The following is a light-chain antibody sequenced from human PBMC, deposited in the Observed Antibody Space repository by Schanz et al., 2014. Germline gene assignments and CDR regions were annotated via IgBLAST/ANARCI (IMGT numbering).Light chain of an antibody. CDR2: WAS. V-gene: IGKV4-1*01. CDR1: QSVLYTSDNKNY. Sequence: DIVMTQSPDSLAVSLGERATINCKSSQSVLYTSDNKNYLAWYQHKPGQPPKLLISWASTRESGVPDRFSGSGSGTDFTLTISSLQAEDVAVYYCQQYFSDPVTFGGGTKVEIK. CDR3: QQYFSDPVT. J-gene: IGKJ4*01.